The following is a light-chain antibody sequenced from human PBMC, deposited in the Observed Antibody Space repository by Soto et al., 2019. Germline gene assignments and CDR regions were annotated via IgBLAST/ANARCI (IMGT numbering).Light chain of an antibody. Sequence: KQSPGTLSLSQGERATLSSRASQSVSSNYLAWYQQKPGQAPRLLIYGASTRATGIPDRFSGSGSGTEFTLTVSSLQPDDFATYYCPQYHNFPLPFGQGTKVDIK. J-gene: IGKJ1*01. V-gene: IGKV3D-7*01. CDR3: PQYHNFPLP. CDR1: QSVSSNY. CDR2: GAS.